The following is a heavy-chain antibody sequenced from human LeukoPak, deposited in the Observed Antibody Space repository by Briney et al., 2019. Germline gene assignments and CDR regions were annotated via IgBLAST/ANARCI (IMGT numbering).Heavy chain of an antibody. D-gene: IGHD3-22*01. J-gene: IGHJ4*02. CDR1: GGTFSSYA. Sequence: ASVKVSCKASGGTFSSYAISWVRPAPGQGLEWMGRIIPILGIANYAQMFQGRVTITADKSTSTAYMELSSLRSEDTAVYYCARDYDSSGYLVYWGQGTLVTVSS. CDR2: IIPILGIA. CDR3: ARDYDSSGYLVY. V-gene: IGHV1-69*04.